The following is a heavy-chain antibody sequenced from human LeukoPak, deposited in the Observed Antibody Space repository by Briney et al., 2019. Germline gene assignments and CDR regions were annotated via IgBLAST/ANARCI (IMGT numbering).Heavy chain of an antibody. Sequence: GGSLRLSCAASGFTFTSYAMNWVRQAPGKGLEYVSAISSSGANTYYADSVKGRFTISRDNSKNTVHLQMGSLRAEDMAVYYCARDRGSSWSDYWGQGTLVTVSS. CDR3: ARDRGSSWSDY. D-gene: IGHD6-13*01. CDR2: ISSSGANT. V-gene: IGHV3-64*02. CDR1: GFTFTSYA. J-gene: IGHJ4*02.